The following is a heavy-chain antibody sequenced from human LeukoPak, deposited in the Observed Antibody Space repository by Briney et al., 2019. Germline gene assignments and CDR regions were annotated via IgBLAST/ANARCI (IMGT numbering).Heavy chain of an antibody. D-gene: IGHD4/OR15-4a*01. Sequence: GGSLRLSCAASGFTFSTYAMDWVRQAPGKGLEWVSYLSSSSSVIYHADSVKGRFTISRDNSKNTLYLQMNSLRAEDTAVYYCARRAGAYSHPYDYWGQGTLVTVSS. V-gene: IGHV3-48*01. J-gene: IGHJ4*02. CDR1: GFTFSTYA. CDR3: ARRAGAYSHPYDY. CDR2: LSSSSSVI.